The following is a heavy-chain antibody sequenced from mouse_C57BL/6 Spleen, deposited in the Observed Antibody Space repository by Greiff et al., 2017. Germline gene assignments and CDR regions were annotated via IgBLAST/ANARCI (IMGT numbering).Heavy chain of an antibody. CDR3: AREGTGTSWFAY. V-gene: IGHV1-4*01. Sequence: QVQLQQSGAELARPGASVKMSCKASGYTFTSYTMHWVKQRPGQGLEWIGYINPSSGYTKYNQKFKDKVTLTADKSSSTAYLQLSSLTSEDSAVYYCAREGTGTSWFAYWGQGTLVTVSA. D-gene: IGHD4-1*01. CDR1: GYTFTSYT. CDR2: INPSSGYT. J-gene: IGHJ3*01.